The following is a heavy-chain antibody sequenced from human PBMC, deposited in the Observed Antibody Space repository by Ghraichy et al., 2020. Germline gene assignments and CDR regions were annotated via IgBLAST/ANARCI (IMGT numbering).Heavy chain of an antibody. D-gene: IGHD1-1*01. CDR2: VSPYNGNT. V-gene: IGHV1-18*01. CDR1: GSRFSTSG. J-gene: IGHJ4*02. Sequence: ASVKVSCKASGSRFSTSGISWVRQAPVQGLEWLGWVSPYNGNTNYAPKIQDRVTMTTDTSTSTAYMELTSLKSDDTAMYFCARDRGTIATAGNFDWWGQGTLVTVSS. CDR3: ARDRGTIATAGNFDW.